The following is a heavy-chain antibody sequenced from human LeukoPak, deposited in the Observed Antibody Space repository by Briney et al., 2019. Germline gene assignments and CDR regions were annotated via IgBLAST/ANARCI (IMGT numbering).Heavy chain of an antibody. D-gene: IGHD4-17*01. CDR2: INHSGST. Sequence: SETLSLTCAVYGGSFNNYYWSWIRQPPGKGLEWIGEINHSGSTNYNPSLKSRVTISVDTSKNQFSLKLDSVTAADTAVYFCARCMSELDYGDYAYYYHMDVWGKGTTVTVSS. J-gene: IGHJ6*04. V-gene: IGHV4-34*01. CDR3: ARCMSELDYGDYAYYYHMDV. CDR1: GGSFNNYY.